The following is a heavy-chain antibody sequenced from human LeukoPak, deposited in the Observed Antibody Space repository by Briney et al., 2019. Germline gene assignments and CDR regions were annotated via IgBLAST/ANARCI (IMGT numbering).Heavy chain of an antibody. Sequence: SETLSLTCTVSGGSISSSSYYWGWIRQPPGKGLEWIGSIYHTGRTSYNPSLKSRVTISVDRSKNQFSLKLNSVTAADTAVYYCARGYGDNSGAFDIWGQGTMVTVSS. V-gene: IGHV4-39*07. D-gene: IGHD4-23*01. CDR2: IYHTGRT. CDR3: ARGYGDNSGAFDI. J-gene: IGHJ3*02. CDR1: GGSISSSSYY.